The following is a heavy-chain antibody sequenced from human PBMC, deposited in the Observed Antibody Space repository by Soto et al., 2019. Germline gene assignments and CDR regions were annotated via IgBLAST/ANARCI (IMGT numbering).Heavy chain of an antibody. CDR3: ARREIVVVNSPFGY. V-gene: IGHV4-39*01. J-gene: IGHJ4*02. D-gene: IGHD3-22*01. Sequence: QLQLQESGPGLVKPSETLSLTCTVSGGSISSSSYYWGWIRQPPGKGLEWIGSIYYSGSTYYNPSLKSRVTIVGDTSKNQCSPTPSSVTAADTAVYDCARREIVVVNSPFGYWGQGTLVTVSS. CDR2: IYYSGST. CDR1: GGSISSSSYY.